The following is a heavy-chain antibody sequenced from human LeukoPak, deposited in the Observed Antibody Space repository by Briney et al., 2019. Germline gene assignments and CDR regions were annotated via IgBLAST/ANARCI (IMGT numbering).Heavy chain of an antibody. D-gene: IGHD4-17*01. Sequence: GGSLRLSCAASGFTFSNYAMSWVRQAPGKGLEWVANIKQDGSEKYYVDSVKGRFTISRDNAKNSLYLQMNSLRAEDTAVYYCARDPSYGDYGWFDPWGQGTLVTVSS. CDR2: IKQDGSEK. J-gene: IGHJ5*02. V-gene: IGHV3-7*01. CDR1: GFTFSNYA. CDR3: ARDPSYGDYGWFDP.